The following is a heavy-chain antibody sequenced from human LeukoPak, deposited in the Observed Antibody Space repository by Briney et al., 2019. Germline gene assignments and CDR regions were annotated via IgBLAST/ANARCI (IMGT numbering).Heavy chain of an antibody. Sequence: GGSLGLSCAASGFTFSTYAMSWVRQAPGKGLEWVSVIYSGGSTYYADSVKGRFTISRDNSKNTLYLQMNSLRAEDTAVYYCARGATSHCYDYWGQGTLVTVSS. J-gene: IGHJ4*02. CDR3: ARGATSHCYDY. CDR1: GFTFSTYA. CDR2: IYSGGST. D-gene: IGHD2-2*01. V-gene: IGHV3-53*01.